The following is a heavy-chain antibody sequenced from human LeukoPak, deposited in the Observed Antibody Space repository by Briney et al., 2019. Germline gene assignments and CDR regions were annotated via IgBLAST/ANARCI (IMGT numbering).Heavy chain of an antibody. CDR2: ISSSGSTI. CDR3: ARDPPFIVGAPEYFDY. Sequence: GGSLRLSCAASGFTFSSYEMNWVRQAPGKGLEWVSYISSSGSTIYYADSAKGRFTISRDNAKNSLYLQMNSLRAEDTAVYYCARDPPFIVGAPEYFDYWGQGTLVTVSS. J-gene: IGHJ4*02. V-gene: IGHV3-48*03. D-gene: IGHD1-26*01. CDR1: GFTFSSYE.